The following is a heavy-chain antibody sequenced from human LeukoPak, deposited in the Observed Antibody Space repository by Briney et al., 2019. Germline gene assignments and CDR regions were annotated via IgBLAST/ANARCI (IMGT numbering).Heavy chain of an antibody. CDR2: IWYDGSNK. J-gene: IGHJ6*02. CDR3: ARPLRDCSGGSCYTGLYGMDV. V-gene: IGHV3-33*08. CDR1: GLTFSRYA. D-gene: IGHD2-15*01. Sequence: GGSLRLSCAASGLTFSRYAMSWVRQAPGKGLEWVAVIWYDGSNKYYADSVKGRFTISRDNSKNTLYLQMNSLRAEDTAVYYCARPLRDCSGGSCYTGLYGMDVWGQGTTVTVSS.